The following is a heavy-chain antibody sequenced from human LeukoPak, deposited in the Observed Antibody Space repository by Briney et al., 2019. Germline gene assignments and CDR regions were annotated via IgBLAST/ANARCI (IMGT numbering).Heavy chain of an antibody. D-gene: IGHD5-18*01. Sequence: GALRLLCSGSGFTFRSFWMHWVRQAPGKGLVVVSRINSDGSSTSYADSVKGRFTISRDSAKNTLYLQMNSLRAEDTAVYYCARDADPGYSYGIDCWGQGTLVTVSS. CDR3: ARDADPGYSYGIDC. J-gene: IGHJ4*02. CDR1: GFTFRSFW. V-gene: IGHV3-74*01. CDR2: INSDGSST.